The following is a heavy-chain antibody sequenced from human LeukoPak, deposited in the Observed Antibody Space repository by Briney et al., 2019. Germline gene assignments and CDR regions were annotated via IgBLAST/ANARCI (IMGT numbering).Heavy chain of an antibody. D-gene: IGHD3-3*01. Sequence: SETLSLTCSVSGGSISSYYWSWIRQPAGKGREWIGRIYTTGNADYNPSLKSRVTMSVDTSKNQFSLNLSSVTAADTAVYYCARDARGWSGFDYWGQGTLVTVSS. V-gene: IGHV4-4*07. J-gene: IGHJ4*02. CDR3: ARDARGWSGFDY. CDR2: IYTTGNA. CDR1: GGSISSYY.